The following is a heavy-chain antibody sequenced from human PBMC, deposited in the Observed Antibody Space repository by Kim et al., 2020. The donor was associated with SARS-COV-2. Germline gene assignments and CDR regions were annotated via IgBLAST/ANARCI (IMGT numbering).Heavy chain of an antibody. CDR3: ASLPSYYYPEDYFDY. CDR1: GFTFSDYY. D-gene: IGHD3-10*01. V-gene: IGHV3-11*01. J-gene: IGHJ4*02. Sequence: GGSLRLSCAASGFTFSDYYMSWIRQAPGKGLEWASYISSSGSTIYYADSVKGRFTNSRDNAKNSLYLQMNSLRAEDTAVYYCASLPSYYYPEDYFDYWGQGTLVTVSS. CDR2: ISSSGSTI.